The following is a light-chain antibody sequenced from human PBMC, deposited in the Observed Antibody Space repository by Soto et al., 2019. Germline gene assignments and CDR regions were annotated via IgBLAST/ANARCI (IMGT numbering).Light chain of an antibody. CDR3: QQYGSSPFT. V-gene: IGKV3-20*01. J-gene: IGKJ3*01. CDR2: GAS. Sequence: EMGLTQSPGTLSLSPGERATLSCRARQSVSSSYLAWYQQKPGQAPRLLIYGASSRATGIPARFSGSGSGTDFTLTISRLEPEDFAVYYCQQYGSSPFTFGPGTKVDIK. CDR1: QSVSSSY.